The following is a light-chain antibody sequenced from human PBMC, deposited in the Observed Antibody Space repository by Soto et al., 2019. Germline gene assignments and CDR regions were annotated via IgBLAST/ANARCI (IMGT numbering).Light chain of an antibody. V-gene: IGKV3-11*01. J-gene: IGKJ2*01. CDR2: DTS. CDR3: QQRSTWPPEYT. CDR1: QSVSRY. Sequence: EIVLTQSPATLSLSPGERATLSCRASQSVSRYLAWYQQKPGQAPRLLIYDTSNRASGIPARFSGSGSGTDFTLTISSLEPEDFAVYYCQQRSTWPPEYTFGQGTSLEIK.